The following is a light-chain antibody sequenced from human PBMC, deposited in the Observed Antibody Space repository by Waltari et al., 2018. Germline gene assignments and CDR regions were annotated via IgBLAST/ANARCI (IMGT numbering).Light chain of an antibody. Sequence: SSELTQDPAVSVALGQTVRITCKGDSLRSYYASWYQPKPGQAPVLVIYGKNNRPSGIPDRFSGSSSGNTASLTITGAQAEDEADYYCNSRDSSGNLYVFGTGTKVTVL. V-gene: IGLV3-19*01. CDR3: NSRDSSGNLYV. CDR1: SLRSYY. CDR2: GKN. J-gene: IGLJ1*01.